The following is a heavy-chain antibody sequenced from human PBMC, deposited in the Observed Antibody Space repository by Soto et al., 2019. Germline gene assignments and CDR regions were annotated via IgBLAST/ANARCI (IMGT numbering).Heavy chain of an antibody. CDR2: ISYDGSNK. Sequence: GGSLRLSCAASGFTFSSYGMHWVRQAPGKGLEWVAVISYDGSNKYYADSVKGRFTISRDNSKNTLYLQMNSLRAEDTAVYYCAKGRDTAMAFDYWGQGTLVTVSS. J-gene: IGHJ4*02. CDR3: AKGRDTAMAFDY. V-gene: IGHV3-30*18. CDR1: GFTFSSYG. D-gene: IGHD5-18*01.